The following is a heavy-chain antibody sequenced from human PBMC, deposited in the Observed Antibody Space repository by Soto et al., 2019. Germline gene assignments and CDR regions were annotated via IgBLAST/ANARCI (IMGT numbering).Heavy chain of an antibody. CDR3: SRDVDFGEEDV. CDR2: IYHSGST. V-gene: IGHV4-4*02. J-gene: IGHJ6*02. D-gene: IGHD4-17*01. Sequence: SETLSLTCAVSGGSISGINWWYWVRQPPGKGLEWIGEIYHSGSTNYNPSLKGRVTISVDKSKNQFSLKLSSVTAADTAVYYCSRDVDFGEEDVWGQGTMVTISS. CDR1: GGSISGINW.